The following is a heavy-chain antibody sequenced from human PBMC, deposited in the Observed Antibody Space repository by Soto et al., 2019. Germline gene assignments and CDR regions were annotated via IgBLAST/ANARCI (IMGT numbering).Heavy chain of an antibody. CDR1: GGSISSYY. Sequence: QVQLQESGPGLVKPSETLSLTCTVSGGSISSYYWSWIRQPPGKGLEWIGYIYYTGSTNYNPSLKSRVTISVDTSKNQFSLQLSSVTAADTTVYYCANFNWYFDPWGRSTLVTVSS. J-gene: IGHJ2*01. CDR2: IYYTGST. V-gene: IGHV4-59*01. CDR3: ANFNWYFDP.